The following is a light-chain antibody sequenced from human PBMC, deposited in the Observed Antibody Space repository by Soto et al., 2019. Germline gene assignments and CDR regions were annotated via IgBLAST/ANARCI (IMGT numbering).Light chain of an antibody. CDR2: KAS. CDR1: QTISSW. Sequence: DIQTTQSPSTLSGSVGDRVTITCRASQTISSWLAWYQQKPGKAPKLLIYKASTLKSGVPSRFSGSGSGTEFTLTISSLQPDDFPTYYCQNYNSYSEASGQGTKV. J-gene: IGKJ1*01. V-gene: IGKV1-5*03. CDR3: QNYNSYSEA.